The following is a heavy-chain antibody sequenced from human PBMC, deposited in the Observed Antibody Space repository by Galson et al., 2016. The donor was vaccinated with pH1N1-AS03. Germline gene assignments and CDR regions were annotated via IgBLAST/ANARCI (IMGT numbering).Heavy chain of an antibody. D-gene: IGHD5-24*01. Sequence: SLRLSCAASGFTFNNYAMNWVRQAPGKGLEWVAAVNGGGDVTKYADSVKGRFSISRDNYRNTVFLHMNSLTPEDTAVYYCAKGHNSVPPAGSDWGQGTLVAVSS. CDR1: GFTFNNYA. CDR3: AKGHNSVPPAGSD. V-gene: IGHV3-23*01. J-gene: IGHJ4*02. CDR2: VNGGGDVT.